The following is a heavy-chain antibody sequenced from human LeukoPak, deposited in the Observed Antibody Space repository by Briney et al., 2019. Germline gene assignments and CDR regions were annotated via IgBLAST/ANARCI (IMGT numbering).Heavy chain of an antibody. CDR3: ATRTTRASGSYSRVEGFDY. V-gene: IGHV4-34*01. J-gene: IGHJ4*02. CDR1: GGSFSGYY. CDR2: INHSGST. Sequence: PSETLSLTCAVYGGSFSGYYWSWIRQPPGKGLEWIREINHSGSTNYNPSLKSRVTISVDTSKNQFSLKLSSVTAADTAVYYCATRTTRASGSYSRVEGFDYWGQGTLVTVSS. D-gene: IGHD1-26*01.